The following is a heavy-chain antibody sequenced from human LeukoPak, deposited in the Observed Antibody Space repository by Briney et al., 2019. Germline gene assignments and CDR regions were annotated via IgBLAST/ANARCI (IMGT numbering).Heavy chain of an antibody. V-gene: IGHV4-30-4*01. J-gene: IGHJ5*02. Sequence: SETLSLTCTVSGGAISSGDYYWSWIRQPPGKGLEWIGYSYYSGNTYYNPSLKSRVTISMDTSKNQFSLKLNSMTAADTAVYYCATAPYEYIWGTYRTNRFDPWGQGTLVTVSS. CDR2: SYYSGNT. D-gene: IGHD3-16*02. CDR3: ATAPYEYIWGTYRTNRFDP. CDR1: GGAISSGDYY.